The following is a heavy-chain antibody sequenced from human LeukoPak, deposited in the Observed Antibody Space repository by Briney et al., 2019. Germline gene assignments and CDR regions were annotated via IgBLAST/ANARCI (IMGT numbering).Heavy chain of an antibody. D-gene: IGHD1-26*01. J-gene: IGHJ3*02. CDR3: ARGGGAGRAFDI. Sequence: SETLSLTCTVSGGSITSSSYYCGWIRQPPGKGLEWIGSIYYTGGTYYNPSLESRLSISLGTSKNQFSLKLSSVTAADTAVYYCARGGGAGRAFDIWGQGTMVTVSS. V-gene: IGHV4-39*01. CDR2: IYYTGGT. CDR1: GGSITSSSYY.